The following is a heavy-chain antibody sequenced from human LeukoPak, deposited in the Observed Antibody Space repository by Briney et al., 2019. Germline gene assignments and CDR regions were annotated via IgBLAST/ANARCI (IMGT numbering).Heavy chain of an antibody. CDR3: ARDRSSQGIWGFDY. CDR2: ITGST. CDR1: GFTFSSYA. V-gene: IGHV3-23*01. J-gene: IGHJ4*02. D-gene: IGHD7-27*01. Sequence: GGSLRLSCAASGFTFSSYAMNWVRQAPGKGLEWVSGITGSTYYADSVKGRFTISRDNSKNTPYLQMNSLSAVDTAVYYCARDRSSQGIWGFDYWGQGTLVTVSS.